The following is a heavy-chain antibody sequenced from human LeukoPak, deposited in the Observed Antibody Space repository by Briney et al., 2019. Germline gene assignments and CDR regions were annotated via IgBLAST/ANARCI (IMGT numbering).Heavy chain of an antibody. Sequence: GGSLRLSCGASGFTFSSYWMHWVRQAPGKGLVWVSRINSDGSSTSYADSVKGRFTISRDNAKNTLYLQMNSLRAEDTAVYYCARGYYYGSGSYSGNWFDPWGQGTLVTVSS. CDR2: INSDGSST. J-gene: IGHJ5*02. D-gene: IGHD3-10*01. CDR1: GFTFSSYW. CDR3: ARGYYYGSGSYSGNWFDP. V-gene: IGHV3-74*01.